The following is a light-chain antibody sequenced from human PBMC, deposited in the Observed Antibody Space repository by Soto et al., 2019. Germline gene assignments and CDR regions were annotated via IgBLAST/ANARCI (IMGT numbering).Light chain of an antibody. CDR3: QSYDSSLSGVV. CDR2: EVN. V-gene: IGLV2-8*01. J-gene: IGLJ2*01. CDR1: SSDVGGYNY. Sequence: QSVLTQPPSASGSPGQSVTISCTGTSSDVGGYNYVSWYQQHPGRAPRLMIYEVNKRPSGVPDRFSGSKSGDTASLTVSGLQAEDEADYYCQSYDSSLSGVVFGGGTKLTVL.